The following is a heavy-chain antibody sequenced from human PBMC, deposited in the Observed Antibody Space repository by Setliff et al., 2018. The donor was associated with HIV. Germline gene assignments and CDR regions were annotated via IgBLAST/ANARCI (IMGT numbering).Heavy chain of an antibody. J-gene: IGHJ4*02. CDR2: IYYSGTT. Sequence: ETLSLTCPVSGGSISDSDYYWAWIRQPPGKGLEWIGSIYYSGTTYYNPSLKSRVTISVDTSKNQFPLKLSSVTAADTAVYYCARGLPYYYDSSGYYYFDYWGQGTLVTVSS. CDR3: ARGLPYYYDSSGYYYFDY. V-gene: IGHV4-39*06. CDR1: GGSISDSDYY. D-gene: IGHD3-22*01.